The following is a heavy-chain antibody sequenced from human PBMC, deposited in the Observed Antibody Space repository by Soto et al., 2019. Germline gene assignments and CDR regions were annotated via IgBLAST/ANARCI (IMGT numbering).Heavy chain of an antibody. CDR3: ARGSEEVAQWTDPYYYYGMDV. V-gene: IGHV1-2*04. D-gene: IGHD6-19*01. Sequence: GASVKVSCKASGYTFTGYYMHWVRQAPGQGLEWMGWINPNSGGTNYAQKFQGWVTMTRDTSISTAYMELSRLRSDDTAVYYCARGSEEVAQWTDPYYYYGMDVWGQGTTVTVSS. CDR1: GYTFTGYY. J-gene: IGHJ6*02. CDR2: INPNSGGT.